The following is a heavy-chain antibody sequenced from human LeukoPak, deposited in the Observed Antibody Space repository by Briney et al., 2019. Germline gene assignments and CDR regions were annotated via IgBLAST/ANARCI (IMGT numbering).Heavy chain of an antibody. CDR3: ARTSRGYSSGWYRY. D-gene: IGHD6-19*01. Sequence: SETLTLTCAVYGGSFSGYYWSWIRQPPGKGLEWIGEINHSGSTNYNPSLKSRVTISVDTSKNQFSLKLSSVTAADTAVYYCARTSRGYSSGWYRYWGQGTLVTVSS. CDR2: INHSGST. V-gene: IGHV4-34*01. CDR1: GGSFSGYY. J-gene: IGHJ4*02.